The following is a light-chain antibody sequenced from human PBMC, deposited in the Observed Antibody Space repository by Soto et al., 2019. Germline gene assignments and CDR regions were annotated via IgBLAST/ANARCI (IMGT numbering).Light chain of an antibody. V-gene: IGKV1-5*01. J-gene: IGKJ1*01. CDR2: DVS. Sequence: DFQMTQSPSTLSASVGDRVTITCRASQNINDWVAWYQQKPGKAPKLLIYDVSNLEAGVPSRFSGSGSGAQFTITISGMTPDDFATYFCQHYNGYWTFGHGTQVDIK. CDR3: QHYNGYWT. CDR1: QNINDW.